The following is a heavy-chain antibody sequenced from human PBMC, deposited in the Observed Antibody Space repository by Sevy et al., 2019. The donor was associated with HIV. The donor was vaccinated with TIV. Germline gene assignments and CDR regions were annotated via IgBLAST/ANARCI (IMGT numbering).Heavy chain of an antibody. CDR3: ARDTGGIGMDV. J-gene: IGHJ6*02. D-gene: IGHD6-13*01. CDR2: INPDGSAK. Sequence: GGSLRLSCAASGFSFSSHWMSWVRQAPGKGLEWVANINPDGSAKYDVDSVKGRFTISRDNAKKSLSLQMNSLRAEDTAMYYCARDTGGIGMDVWGQGTTVTVSS. V-gene: IGHV3-7*01. CDR1: GFSFSSHW.